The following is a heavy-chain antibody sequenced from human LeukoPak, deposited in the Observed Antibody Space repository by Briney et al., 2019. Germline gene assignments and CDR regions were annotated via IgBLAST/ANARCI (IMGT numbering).Heavy chain of an antibody. J-gene: IGHJ4*02. CDR3: AKSHANSGTYHSFFDY. V-gene: IGHV3-30*18. CDR1: GFTFNNYG. CDR2: ISYDGSDT. Sequence: PGGSLRLSCAASGFTFNNYGMHWVRQAPGKGLEWVALISYDGSDTYYADSVKGRFTISRDNSKNTLFLQMISLRPGDTAVYYCAKSHANSGTYHSFFDYWGQGTLVTVSS. D-gene: IGHD1-26*01.